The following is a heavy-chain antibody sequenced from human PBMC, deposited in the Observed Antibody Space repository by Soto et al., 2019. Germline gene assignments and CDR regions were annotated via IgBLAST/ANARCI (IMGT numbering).Heavy chain of an antibody. Sequence: GGSLRLSCAASGFTFSNAWMSWVRQAPGKGLEWVGRIKSKTDGGRTDYAAPVKGRFPISRDDSKNTLYLQMNSLKTEDTAVYYCTTGGNSGSYSYYFDYWGQGTLVTVSS. D-gene: IGHD1-26*01. V-gene: IGHV3-15*01. CDR2: IKSKTDGGRT. CDR1: GFTFSNAW. J-gene: IGHJ4*02. CDR3: TTGGNSGSYSYYFDY.